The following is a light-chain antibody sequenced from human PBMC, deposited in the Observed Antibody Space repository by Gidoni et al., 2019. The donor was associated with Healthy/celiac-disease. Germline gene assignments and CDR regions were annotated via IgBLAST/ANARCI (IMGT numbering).Light chain of an antibody. CDR3: QQYITWT. CDR2: KAS. V-gene: IGKV1-5*03. CDR1: QSISSW. J-gene: IGKJ1*01. Sequence: DIQMTQSPSTLSASVGDRVTITCRASQSISSWLAWYQQKPGKAPKLLFYKASSLESGVPSRFSGSGSGTEFTLTISSLQPDDFATYYCQQYITWTFXQXTKVXIK.